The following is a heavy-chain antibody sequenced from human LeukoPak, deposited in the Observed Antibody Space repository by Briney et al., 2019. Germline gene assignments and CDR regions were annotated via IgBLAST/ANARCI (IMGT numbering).Heavy chain of an antibody. V-gene: IGHV3-30-3*01. CDR1: GFTFSSYA. CDR3: AKDRSSSWSIDAFDI. D-gene: IGHD6-13*01. CDR2: ISYDGSNK. J-gene: IGHJ3*02. Sequence: GGSLRLSCAASGFTFSSYAMHWVRQAPGKGLEWVAVISYDGSNKYYADSVKGRFTISRDNSKNTLYLQMNSLRAEDTAVYYCAKDRSSSWSIDAFDIWGQGTMVTVSS.